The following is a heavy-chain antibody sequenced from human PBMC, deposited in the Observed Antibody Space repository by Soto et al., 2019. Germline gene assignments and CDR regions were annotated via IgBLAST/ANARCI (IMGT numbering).Heavy chain of an antibody. CDR2: ISSSSSYI. CDR3: ARDDSAVYYYGMDV. Sequence: EVQLVESGGGLGKPGGSLRLSCAASGFTFSSYSMNWVRQAPGKGLEWVSSISSSSSYIYYADSVKGRFTISRDNAKNSLYLQMNSLRAEDTAVYYCARDDSAVYYYGMDVWGQGTTVTVSS. V-gene: IGHV3-21*01. J-gene: IGHJ6*02. D-gene: IGHD4-4*01. CDR1: GFTFSSYS.